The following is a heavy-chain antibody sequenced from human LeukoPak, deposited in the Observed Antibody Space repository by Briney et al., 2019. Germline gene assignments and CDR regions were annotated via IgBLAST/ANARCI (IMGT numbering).Heavy chain of an antibody. D-gene: IGHD6-6*01. CDR3: ARTHLSIAARLNWFGP. J-gene: IGHJ5*02. V-gene: IGHV4-59*01. CDR2: LYYSGST. CDR1: GGSISSYY. Sequence: AESLSLTCTVSGGSISSYYWSWIRQPPGKGLEWIGYLYYSGSTNYYPSLKSRVTISVDTSKNQFSLKLSSVTAADTAVYYCARTHLSIAARLNWFGPWDQGTLV.